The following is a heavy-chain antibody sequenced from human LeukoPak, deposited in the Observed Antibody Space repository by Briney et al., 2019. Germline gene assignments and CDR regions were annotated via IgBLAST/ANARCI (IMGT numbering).Heavy chain of an antibody. D-gene: IGHD1-1*01. V-gene: IGHV4-39*01. CDR2: IYYSGST. Sequence: SETLSLTCTVSGGSISSSSFYWGWIRQPPGKGLEWIGSIYYSGSTSYNPSLKSRVTISVDTSKNHFSLKLSSVTAADTAVYYCARHESTTTNCFDPWGQGTLVTVSS. J-gene: IGHJ5*02. CDR3: ARHESTTTNCFDP. CDR1: GGSISSSSFY.